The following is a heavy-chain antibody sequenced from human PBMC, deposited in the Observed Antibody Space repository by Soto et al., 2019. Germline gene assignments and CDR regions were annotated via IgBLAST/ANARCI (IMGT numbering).Heavy chain of an antibody. V-gene: IGHV3-30-3*01. CDR1: GFTFSRNA. CDR3: ARDRPPMAPYSYYYYGMDL. J-gene: IGHJ6*02. Sequence: QVQLVESGGGVVQPGRSLRLSCAASGFTFSRNAMHWVRQAPGKGLEWVAVISYVGDNKYYADSVKGRFTISRDNSKNTLYLQMNSLRAEDTAVYYCARDRPPMAPYSYYYYGMDLWGQGTTVTVSS. D-gene: IGHD3-10*01. CDR2: ISYVGDNK.